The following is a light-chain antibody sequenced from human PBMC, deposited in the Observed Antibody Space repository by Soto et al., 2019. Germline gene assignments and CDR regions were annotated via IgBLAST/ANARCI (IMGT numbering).Light chain of an antibody. V-gene: IGKV3-11*01. CDR3: QQRSNWPPLT. CDR2: DAS. CDR1: QRVSSY. J-gene: IGKJ4*01. Sequence: EIVLTQSPATLSLSPGERATLSCRASQRVSSYLAWYQQKPGQAPRLLIYDASNRATGIPARFSGSGSGTDFTLTISSLEPEDFAVYYWQQRSNWPPLTFGGGTKVEIK.